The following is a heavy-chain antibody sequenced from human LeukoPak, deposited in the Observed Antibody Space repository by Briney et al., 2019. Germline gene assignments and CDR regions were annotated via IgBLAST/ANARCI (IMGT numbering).Heavy chain of an antibody. CDR2: ISAYNGNT. J-gene: IGHJ4*02. Sequence: ASVKVSCKASGYTFTTYGISWVRQAPGQGLEWMGWISAYNGNTNYAQKLQGRVTMTTDTSTSTAYMELRSLRSDNTAVYYCARDLGIASAEGIDYWGQGTLVTVSS. CDR1: GYTFTTYG. CDR3: ARDLGIASAEGIDY. V-gene: IGHV1-18*01. D-gene: IGHD6-13*01.